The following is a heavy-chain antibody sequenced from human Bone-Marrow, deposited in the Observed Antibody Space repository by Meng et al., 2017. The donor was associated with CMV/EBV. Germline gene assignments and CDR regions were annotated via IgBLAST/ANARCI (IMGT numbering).Heavy chain of an antibody. CDR1: GGSFSGYY. CDR3: ARDTRRGLELTYYYGMDV. V-gene: IGHV4-34*01. CDR2: INHSGST. J-gene: IGHJ6*02. Sequence: GSLRLSCAVYGGSFSGYYWSWIRQPPGKGLEWIGEINHSGSTNYNPSLKSRVTISVDTSKNQFSLKLSSVTAADTAVYYCARDTRRGLELTYYYGMDVWGQGTTVTVSS. D-gene: IGHD1-7*01.